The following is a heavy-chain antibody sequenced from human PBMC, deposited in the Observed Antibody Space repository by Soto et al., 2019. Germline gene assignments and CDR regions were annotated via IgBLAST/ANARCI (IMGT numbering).Heavy chain of an antibody. CDR3: ARESYDYVWGSYPYGMDV. D-gene: IGHD3-16*02. Sequence: QVQLVQSGAEVKKPGASVKVSCKASGYTFTSYGISWVRQAPGQGLEWMGWISAYNGNTNYAQKLQGRVTMTTDTPTRTAYMELRSLRSDDTAVYYCARESYDYVWGSYPYGMDVWGQGTTVTVSS. J-gene: IGHJ6*02. V-gene: IGHV1-18*01. CDR2: ISAYNGNT. CDR1: GYTFTSYG.